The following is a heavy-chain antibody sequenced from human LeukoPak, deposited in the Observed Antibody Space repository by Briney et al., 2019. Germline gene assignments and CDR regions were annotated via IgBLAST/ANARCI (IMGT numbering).Heavy chain of an antibody. CDR3: ARVSGGSPYNYYGMDV. V-gene: IGHV3-30*02. CDR2: IRYDGSNK. Sequence: AGGSLRLSCAASGFTFSSYGMHWVRQAPGKGLEWVAFIRYDGSNKYYADSVKGRFTISRDNSKNTLYLQMNSLRAEDTAVYYCARVSGGSPYNYYGMDVWGQGTTVTVSS. D-gene: IGHD6-25*01. J-gene: IGHJ6*02. CDR1: GFTFSSYG.